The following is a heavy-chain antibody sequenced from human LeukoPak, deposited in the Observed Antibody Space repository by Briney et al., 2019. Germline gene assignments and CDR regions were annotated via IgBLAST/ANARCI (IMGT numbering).Heavy chain of an antibody. CDR2: ITGNGGNT. D-gene: IGHD3-10*01. Sequence: GGSLRLSCAASGLAFSNYAMSWVRQAPGRGLEWVSAITGNGGNTHYADSVKGRFTISRDNSKNTVYLQMNSLRAEDTAIYYCAKKGGDDYGSGTYLAFDYWGQGTLVTVSS. V-gene: IGHV3-23*01. J-gene: IGHJ4*02. CDR1: GLAFSNYA. CDR3: AKKGGDDYGSGTYLAFDY.